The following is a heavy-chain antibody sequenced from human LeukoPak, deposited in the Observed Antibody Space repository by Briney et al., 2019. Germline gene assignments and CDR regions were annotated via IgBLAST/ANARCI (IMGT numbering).Heavy chain of an antibody. V-gene: IGHV3-7*01. CDR3: AREDHSNYNY. CDR1: GFTFSDYY. D-gene: IGHD4-11*01. J-gene: IGHJ4*02. CDR2: IKQDGTEK. Sequence: GGSLRLSCAASGFTFSDYYMSWVRQAPGKGLEWVASIKQDGTEKFYVDSVKGRFTISKDNAKNSLYLQMNSLRAEDTAVYYCAREDHSNYNYWGQGTLATVSS.